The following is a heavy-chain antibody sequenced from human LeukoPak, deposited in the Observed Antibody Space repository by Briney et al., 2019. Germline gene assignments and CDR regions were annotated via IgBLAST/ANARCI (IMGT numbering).Heavy chain of an antibody. CDR1: GGTFSGYY. Sequence: SETLSLTCAVYGGTFSGYYWSWIRQPPGKGLEWIGKINHSGSTNYNPSLKSRVTISVDTSKNQFSLKLSSVTAADTAVYYCASPDPQYSSSSFDYWGQGTLVTVSS. D-gene: IGHD6-6*01. CDR2: INHSGST. V-gene: IGHV4-34*01. CDR3: ASPDPQYSSSSFDY. J-gene: IGHJ4*02.